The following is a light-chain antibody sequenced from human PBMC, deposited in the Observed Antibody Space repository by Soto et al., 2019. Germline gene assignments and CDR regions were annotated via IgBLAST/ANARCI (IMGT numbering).Light chain of an antibody. Sequence: IEMTQSHSTLSASVGDRVTITCRASHNIGPWLAWYQQKPGKAPKVLIYKASILAGGAPSRFSGSGSGTEFTFTISSLQPDDLATYYCQQYSTYSRTFGQGTKVEIK. V-gene: IGKV1-5*03. CDR2: KAS. CDR3: QQYSTYSRT. J-gene: IGKJ1*01. CDR1: HNIGPW.